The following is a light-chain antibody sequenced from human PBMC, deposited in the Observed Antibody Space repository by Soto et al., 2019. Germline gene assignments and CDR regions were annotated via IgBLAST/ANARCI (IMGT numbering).Light chain of an antibody. V-gene: IGKV1-39*01. CDR3: QHSYSDSLT. CDR1: QSISDY. CDR2: VAS. J-gene: IGKJ4*01. Sequence: DIQMTQSPSSLSASVGDRVTITCRASQSISDYLNWYQQKPGKAPKLLISVASSLQRGVPSRFSGSGSGTDFTLTISSLQREDFATYYCQHSYSDSLTFGGGTKVEIK.